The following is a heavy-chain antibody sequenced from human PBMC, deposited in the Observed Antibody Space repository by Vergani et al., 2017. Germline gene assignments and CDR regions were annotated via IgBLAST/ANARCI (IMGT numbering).Heavy chain of an antibody. J-gene: IGHJ4*02. CDR3: ARGEGPTYYYDSSGYPWLN. CDR1: GYTLTELS. D-gene: IGHD3-22*01. V-gene: IGHV1-24*01. Sequence: QVQLVQSGAEVKKPGASVKVSCKVSGYTLTELSMHWVRQAPGKGLEWMGGFDPEDGETIYAQKFQGRVTMTEDTSTDTAYMELSSLRSEDTAVYYCARGEGPTYYYDSSGYPWLNWGQGTLVTVSS. CDR2: FDPEDGET.